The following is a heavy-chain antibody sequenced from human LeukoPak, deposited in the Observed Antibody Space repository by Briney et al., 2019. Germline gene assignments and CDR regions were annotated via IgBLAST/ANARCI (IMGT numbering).Heavy chain of an antibody. J-gene: IGHJ4*02. D-gene: IGHD3-16*02. V-gene: IGHV4-4*02. CDR1: GGSISSSNW. CDR2: IYHSGST. Sequence: SGSLSLTCAVSGGSISSSNWWSSVRQPPGKGLEWIGEIYHSGSTNYNSSLKSRVTISVDKSKNQFSLKLSSVTAADTAVYYCASRPYVWGSYRYLDYWGQGTLVTVSS. CDR3: ASRPYVWGSYRYLDY.